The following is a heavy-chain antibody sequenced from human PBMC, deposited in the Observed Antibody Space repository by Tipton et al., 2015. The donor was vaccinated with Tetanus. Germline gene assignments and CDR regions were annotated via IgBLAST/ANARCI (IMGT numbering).Heavy chain of an antibody. D-gene: IGHD3-3*01. CDR2: IDNDNGKA. J-gene: IGHJ4*02. CDR3: ASEVPIFGEMTFEY. V-gene: IGHV1-18*01. Sequence: QSGPEVKKPGASVKVSCKASGYTFTKYGISWVRQAPGQGLEWMGWIDNDNGKANYAYRFQDRVTMSSDASSNTVYMELRSLRSEDTAIYFCASEVPIFGEMTFEYWGQGTLVTLPS. CDR1: GYTFTKYG.